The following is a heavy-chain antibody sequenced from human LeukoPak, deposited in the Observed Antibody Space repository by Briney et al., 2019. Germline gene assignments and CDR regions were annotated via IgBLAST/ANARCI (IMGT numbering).Heavy chain of an antibody. D-gene: IGHD4-17*01. Sequence: GGSLRLSCAASRFTFSSYAMTWVRQAPGKGLEWVSAISDSGGSTYYADSVKGRFTISRDNSKNTLYLQMSGLRAEDTAVYYCAKDGAYGDYADYWGQGTLVTVSS. V-gene: IGHV3-23*01. CDR2: ISDSGGST. CDR3: AKDGAYGDYADY. CDR1: RFTFSSYA. J-gene: IGHJ4*02.